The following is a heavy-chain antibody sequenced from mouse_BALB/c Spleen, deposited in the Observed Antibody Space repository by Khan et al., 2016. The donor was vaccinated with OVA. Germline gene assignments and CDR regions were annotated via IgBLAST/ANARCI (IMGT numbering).Heavy chain of an antibody. CDR1: GYTFSTYW. CDR2: ILPRSGST. V-gene: IGHV1-9*01. CDR3: ASTGRAYYYAMDY. J-gene: IGHJ4*01. D-gene: IGHD3-1*01. Sequence: QVQLQQSGAELMKPGASVKISCKASGYTFSTYWIEWVKQRPGHGLEWIGEILPRSGSTNYNENFKGKATFTADTSSNTAYMQLSSLTSEDSAVYYSASTGRAYYYAMDYWGQGTSVTVSS.